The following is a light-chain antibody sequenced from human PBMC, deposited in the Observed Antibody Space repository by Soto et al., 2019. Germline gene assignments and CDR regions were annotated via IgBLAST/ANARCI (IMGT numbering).Light chain of an antibody. Sequence: DIQMTQSPSTLSASVGDRVTITCRASQSISSWLAWYQQKPGKAPKLLIYKASSLHSGVPSRFSGSGSGTDFTLTISSLQPEDFATYSCQQTYRTPLTFGGGTKVEIK. CDR3: QQTYRTPLT. J-gene: IGKJ4*01. CDR2: KAS. CDR1: QSISSW. V-gene: IGKV1-5*03.